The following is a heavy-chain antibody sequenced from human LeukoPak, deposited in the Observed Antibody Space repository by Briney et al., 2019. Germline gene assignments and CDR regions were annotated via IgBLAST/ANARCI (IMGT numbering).Heavy chain of an antibody. CDR3: AKDESGSYYSYFDY. J-gene: IGHJ4*02. CDR2: IIGSGGST. D-gene: IGHD1-26*01. V-gene: IGHV3-23*01. CDR1: GFTFSSYA. Sequence: GGSLRLSCAASGFTFSSYAMSWVRQAPGKGLEWVSAIIGSGGSTYYADSVKGRFTISRDNSKNTLYLQMNSLRAEDTAVYYCAKDESGSYYSYFDYWGQGTLVTVSS.